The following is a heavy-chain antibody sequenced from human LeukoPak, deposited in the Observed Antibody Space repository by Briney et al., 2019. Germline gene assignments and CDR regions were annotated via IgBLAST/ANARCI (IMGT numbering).Heavy chain of an antibody. V-gene: IGHV1-69*01. CDR1: GGTFSSYA. CDR2: IIPIFGTA. J-gene: IGHJ6*02. D-gene: IGHD3-3*01. CDR3: ARSIEPYYDFWSGYFPTEAYGMDV. Sequence: SVKVSCKASGGTFSSYAISWVRQAPGQGLEWMGGIIPIFGTANYAQKFQGRVTITADESTSTAYMELSSLRSEDTAVYYCARSIEPYYDFWSGYFPTEAYGMDVWGQVTTVTVSS.